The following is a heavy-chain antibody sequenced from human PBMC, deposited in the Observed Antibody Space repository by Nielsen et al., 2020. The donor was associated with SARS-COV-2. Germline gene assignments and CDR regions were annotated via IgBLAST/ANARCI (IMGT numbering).Heavy chain of an antibody. CDR3: AKAGVMITFGGDVDYFES. V-gene: IGHV3-30*18. J-gene: IGHJ4*02. CDR1: GFTFSNYG. CDR2: ISYDGSNI. D-gene: IGHD3-16*01. Sequence: GESLKISCAASGFTFSNYGMHWVRQAPGKGLEWVAAISYDGSNIYYAASVKGRFTISRDSSRNTLNLHMNSLRAEDTAVYHCAKAGVMITFGGDVDYFESWGQGTLVTVSS.